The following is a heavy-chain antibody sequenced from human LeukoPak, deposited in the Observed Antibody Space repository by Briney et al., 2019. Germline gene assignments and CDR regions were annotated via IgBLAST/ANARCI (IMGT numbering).Heavy chain of an antibody. CDR1: GFTFRSYS. Sequence: GGSLRLSCAASGFTFRSYSMNWVRLAPGKGLEWVSSISSSGGYIYYADSVKGRFTISRDNAKNSLYLQMNSLRAEDTAFYSSGRRHTRLLGEQWGRGTLVTVSS. CDR3: GRRHTRLLGEQ. CDR2: ISSSGGYI. V-gene: IGHV3-21*01. J-gene: IGHJ4*02. D-gene: IGHD1/OR15-1a*01.